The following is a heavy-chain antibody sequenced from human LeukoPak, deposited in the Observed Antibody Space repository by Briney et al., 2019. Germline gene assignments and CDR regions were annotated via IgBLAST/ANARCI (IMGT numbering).Heavy chain of an antibody. Sequence: GGSLRLSCAASGFTFDDYGMSWVRQAPGKGLEWVSGINWNGGSTGYADSVKGRFTISRDNSKNTLYLQMNSLRAEDTAVYYCAKDGGSGWYEGGYFDYWGQGTLVTVSS. V-gene: IGHV3-20*04. CDR1: GFTFDDYG. CDR2: INWNGGST. D-gene: IGHD6-19*01. CDR3: AKDGGSGWYEGGYFDY. J-gene: IGHJ4*02.